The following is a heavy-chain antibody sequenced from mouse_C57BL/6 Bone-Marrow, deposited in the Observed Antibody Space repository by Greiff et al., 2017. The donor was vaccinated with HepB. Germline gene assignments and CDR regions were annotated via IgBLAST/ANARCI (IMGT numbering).Heavy chain of an antibody. V-gene: IGHV5-17*01. D-gene: IGHD1-1*01. CDR1: GFTFSDYG. CDR3: ARPDYYGSSRAWFAY. J-gene: IGHJ3*01. CDR2: ISSGSSTI. Sequence: DVKLVESGGGLVKPGGSLKLSCAASGFTFSDYGMHWVRQAPEKGLEWVAYISSGSSTIYYADTVKGRFTISRDNAKNTLFLQMTSLRSEDTAMYYCARPDYYGSSRAWFAYWGQGTLVTVSA.